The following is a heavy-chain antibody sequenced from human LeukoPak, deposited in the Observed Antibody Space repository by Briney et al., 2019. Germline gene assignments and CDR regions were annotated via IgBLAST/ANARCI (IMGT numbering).Heavy chain of an antibody. CDR2: IATYNGET. V-gene: IGHV1-18*01. D-gene: IGHD2-15*01. CDR1: GYTFTSYG. J-gene: IGHJ6*02. CDR3: ARGLLSGGSCYSECYYYYYGMDV. Sequence: GASVKVSCKASGYTFTSYGISWVRQAPGQGLEWMGCIATYNGETNYAQKFQDTVTMTTDTSTSTAYMELRSLRSDDTAVYYCARGLLSGGSCYSECYYYYYGMDVWGQGTTVTVSS.